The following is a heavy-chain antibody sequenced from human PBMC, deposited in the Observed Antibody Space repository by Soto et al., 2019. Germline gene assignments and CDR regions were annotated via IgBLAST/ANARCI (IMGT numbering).Heavy chain of an antibody. CDR1: AGSISSGGYY. Sequence: QVQLQESGPGLVKPSQTLSLTCTVSAGSISSGGYYWSWIRQHPGKGLEWIGYIYYSGSTYYNPSLKSRVTISVDTSKNQFSLKLSSVTAADTAVYYCARVRIGGGSRSPRFDYWGQGTLVTVSS. J-gene: IGHJ4*02. D-gene: IGHD2-15*01. V-gene: IGHV4-31*03. CDR2: IYYSGST. CDR3: ARVRIGGGSRSPRFDY.